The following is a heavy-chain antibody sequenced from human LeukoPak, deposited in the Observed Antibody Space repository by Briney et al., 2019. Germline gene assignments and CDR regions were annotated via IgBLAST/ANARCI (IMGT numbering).Heavy chain of an antibody. CDR3: ARTPRSAYYGGYYYYGMDV. Sequence: SETLSLTCAVYGGSFSGYYWSWIRQPPGKGLEWIGEINHSGSTNYNPSLKSRVTISVDTSKNQFSLKLSSVTAADTAVYYCARTPRSAYYGGYYYYGMDVWGQGTTVTVS. CDR1: GGSFSGYY. CDR2: INHSGST. J-gene: IGHJ6*02. D-gene: IGHD3-10*01. V-gene: IGHV4-34*01.